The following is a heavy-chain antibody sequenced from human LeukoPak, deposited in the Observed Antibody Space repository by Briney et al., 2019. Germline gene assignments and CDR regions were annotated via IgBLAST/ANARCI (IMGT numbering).Heavy chain of an antibody. D-gene: IGHD6-6*01. V-gene: IGHV1-2*02. J-gene: IGHJ4*02. CDR1: GYTFTGYY. CDR3: ARDVGGYSSSSGPLSTY. CDR2: INPNSGGT. Sequence: ASVKVSCKASGYTFTGYYMHWVRQAPGQGLEWMGWINPNSGGTNYAQKFQGRVTMTRDTSISTAYMELSRLRSDDTAVYYCARDVGGYSSSSGPLSTYWGQGTLVTVSS.